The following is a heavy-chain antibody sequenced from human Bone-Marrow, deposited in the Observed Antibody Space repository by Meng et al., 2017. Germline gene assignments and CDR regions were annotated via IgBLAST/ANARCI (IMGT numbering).Heavy chain of an antibody. D-gene: IGHD1-14*01. J-gene: IGHJ4*02. CDR2: MKQDGSEK. Sequence: GESLKISCVASGFTFSDYWMSWVRQAPGEGLEWVANMKQDGSEKNYMDSVKGRFTISRDNARNSLYLQINSLRDEDTALYYCARVPINRGAQDLDYWGRGTMVTVSS. CDR3: ARVPINRGAQDLDY. V-gene: IGHV3-7*01. CDR1: GFTFSDYW.